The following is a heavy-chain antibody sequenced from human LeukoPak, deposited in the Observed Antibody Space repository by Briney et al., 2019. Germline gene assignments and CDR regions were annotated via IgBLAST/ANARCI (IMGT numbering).Heavy chain of an antibody. V-gene: IGHV4-34*01. D-gene: IGHD3-3*01. J-gene: IGHJ4*02. CDR1: GGSFSGYY. Sequence: SETLSLTCAVYGGSFSGYYWSWIRQPPGKGLEWIGSIYYGGNSYYNPSLKSRVTISVDTSENQFSLKLSSVAAADTAVYYCASHDFWSGWYFDYWGQGTLVTVSS. CDR3: ASHDFWSGWYFDY. CDR2: IYYGGNS.